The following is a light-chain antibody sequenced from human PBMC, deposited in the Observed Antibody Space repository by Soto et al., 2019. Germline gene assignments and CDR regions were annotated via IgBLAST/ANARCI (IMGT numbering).Light chain of an antibody. CDR3: GTWDSSLSAVV. Sequence: QSVLTQPPSVSAAPGQKVTISCSGTDSNIGKNYVSWYQQFPGTVPKVLIYYNNNRPSGILDRFSGSKSGTSATLGITGLQTGDEADYYCGTWDSSLSAVVFGAGTKLTVL. J-gene: IGLJ1*01. CDR2: YNN. V-gene: IGLV1-51*01. CDR1: DSNIGKNY.